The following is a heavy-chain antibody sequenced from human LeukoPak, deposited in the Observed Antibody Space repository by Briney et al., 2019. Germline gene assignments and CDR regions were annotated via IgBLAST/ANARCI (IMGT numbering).Heavy chain of an antibody. V-gene: IGHV3-73*01. CDR2: IRGKPYSYAT. Sequence: PPGGSLRLSCAASGFTFSGSAMHWVRQASGKGLEWIGRIRGKPYSYATAYCASVKGRFTISRDDSKNTAYLQMNTLITEDTAVYYCTADEEASENYSFDYWGQGSLVTVSS. D-gene: IGHD1-7*01. CDR3: TADEEASENYSFDY. J-gene: IGHJ4*02. CDR1: GFTFSGSA.